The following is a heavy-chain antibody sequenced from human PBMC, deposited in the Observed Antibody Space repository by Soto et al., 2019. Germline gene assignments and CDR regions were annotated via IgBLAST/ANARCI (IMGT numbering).Heavy chain of an antibody. CDR1: GFTVSSNY. D-gene: IGHD5-12*01. CDR2: IYSGGST. Sequence: VGSLRLSCAASGFTVSSNYMSWVRQAPGKGLEWVSVIYSGGSTYYADSGKGRFTISRDNSKNTLYLQMNSLRAEDTAVYYCARGEEMATTPREWIDYWGQGTLVTVSS. V-gene: IGHV3-66*01. J-gene: IGHJ4*02. CDR3: ARGEEMATTPREWIDY.